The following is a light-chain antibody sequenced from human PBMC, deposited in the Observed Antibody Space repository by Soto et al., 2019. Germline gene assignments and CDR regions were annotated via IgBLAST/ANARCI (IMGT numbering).Light chain of an antibody. CDR1: QNINTW. V-gene: IGKV1D-12*01. J-gene: IGKJ3*01. CDR3: QQSHMFPFA. CDR2: AAS. Sequence: DIQMTQSPSSVSASVGDRVTIICRASQNINTWLAWYQQKPGKVPKLLISAASSLQSGVPSRFSGSGSGTDFTLTISSLQPEDFATYYCQQSHMFPFAFGPGTRVDLK.